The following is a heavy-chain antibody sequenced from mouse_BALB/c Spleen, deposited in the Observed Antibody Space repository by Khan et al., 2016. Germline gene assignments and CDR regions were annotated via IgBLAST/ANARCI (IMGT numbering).Heavy chain of an antibody. CDR2: ILPGSGYS. CDR1: GYTFSNYW. J-gene: IGHJ4*01. V-gene: IGHV1-9*01. Sequence: QVQLQQSGAELMKPGASVKISCKATGYTFSNYWIEWVKQRPGHGLEWIGDILPGSGYSNSNENFKGKATFTADASSNTAYMQLISLTSEDSAVYFCARAWYSMDYLGQGTSVTVSS. CDR3: ARAWYSMDY.